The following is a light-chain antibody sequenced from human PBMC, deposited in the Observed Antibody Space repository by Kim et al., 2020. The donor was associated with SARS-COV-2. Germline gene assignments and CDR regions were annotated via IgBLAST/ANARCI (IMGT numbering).Light chain of an antibody. V-gene: IGLV1-40*01. Sequence: VTISCTGSSSNIGAGYDVHWYQQLPGTAPKLLIYGNSNRPSGVPDRFSGSKSGTSASLAITGLQAEDEADYYCQSYDSSLSEDVVFGGGTQLTVL. CDR1: SSNIGAGYD. J-gene: IGLJ2*01. CDR3: QSYDSSLSEDVV. CDR2: GNS.